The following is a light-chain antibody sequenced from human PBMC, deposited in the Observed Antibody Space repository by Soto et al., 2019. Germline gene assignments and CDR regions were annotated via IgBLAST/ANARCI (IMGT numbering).Light chain of an antibody. V-gene: IGLV2-11*01. CDR1: SSDVESYNL. Sequence: QSALTQPASVSGSPGQSITNSCTGTSSDVESYNLVSWYQQHPGKAPKVMIYDFSKRPSGVPDRFSGSKSVNTASLTLSGLQGEDEADYYCCSYAGSYTFYVFGTGIKVTVL. CDR2: DFS. J-gene: IGLJ1*01. CDR3: CSYAGSYTFYV.